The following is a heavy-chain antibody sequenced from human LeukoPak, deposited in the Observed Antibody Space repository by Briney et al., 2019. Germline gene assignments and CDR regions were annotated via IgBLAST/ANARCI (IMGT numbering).Heavy chain of an antibody. CDR2: VYYSGST. V-gene: IGHV4-59*01. J-gene: IGHJ4*02. D-gene: IGHD2-2*01. Sequence: SETLSLTCSVSGDSISTYYWSWIRQLPGKALEWIGYVYYSGSTNYNPSLKSRVTISVDTSKNQFSLKLSSVTAADTAVYYCARSLYCSSTSCYFFENWGQGTLVTVSS. CDR1: GDSISTYY. CDR3: ARSLYCSSTSCYFFEN.